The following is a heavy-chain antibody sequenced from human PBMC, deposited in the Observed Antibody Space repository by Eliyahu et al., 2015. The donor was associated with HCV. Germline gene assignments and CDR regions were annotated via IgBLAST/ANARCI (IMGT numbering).Heavy chain of an antibody. CDR3: AKLLSDCGGDCEPSYGMDV. J-gene: IGHJ6*02. Sequence: EVQLLESGGGLVQPGGSLXLSCAASGFTFXXYAMRWVRQAPGKGLGWVSAISGSGGSTYYADSVKGRFTISRDNSKNTLYLQMNSLRAEDTAVYYCAKLLSDCGGDCEPSYGMDVWGQGTTVTVSS. CDR2: ISGSGGST. CDR1: GFTFXXYA. D-gene: IGHD2-21*02. V-gene: IGHV3-23*01.